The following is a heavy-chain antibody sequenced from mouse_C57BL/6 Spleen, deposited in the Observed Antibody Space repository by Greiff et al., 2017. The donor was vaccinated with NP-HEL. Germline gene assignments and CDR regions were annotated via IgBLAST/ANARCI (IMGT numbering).Heavy chain of an antibody. CDR3: ASLGIRGY. J-gene: IGHJ2*01. V-gene: IGHV5-4*03. CDR2: ISDGGSYT. CDR1: GFTFSSYA. D-gene: IGHD2-4*01. Sequence: EVMLVESGGGLVKPGGSLKLSCAASGFTFSSYAMSWVRQTPEKRLEWVATISDGGSYTYYPDNVKGRFTISRDNAKNNLYLQMSHLKSEDTAMYYCASLGIRGYWGQGTTLTVSS.